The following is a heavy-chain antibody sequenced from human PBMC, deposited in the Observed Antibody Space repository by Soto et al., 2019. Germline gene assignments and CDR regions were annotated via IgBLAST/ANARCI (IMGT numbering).Heavy chain of an antibody. CDR3: AKWLRSGSYYCDY. CDR2: VDSSGRT. J-gene: IGHJ4*02. Sequence: PGGSLRLSCAASGFTFSSYAMSWVRQAPGKGPEWVSLVDSSGRTYYTDSVKGRFTVSRDNSENTVYLQMNSLRAEDTAVYYCAKWLRSGSYYCDYWGQGTRVTVS. V-gene: IGHV3-23*01. CDR1: GFTFSSYA. D-gene: IGHD1-26*01.